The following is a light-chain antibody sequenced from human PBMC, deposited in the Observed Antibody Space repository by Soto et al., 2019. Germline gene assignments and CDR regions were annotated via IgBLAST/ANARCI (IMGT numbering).Light chain of an antibody. V-gene: IGLV2-8*01. CDR3: AAWDDSLSVWV. Sequence: QSALTQPPSASGSPGQSVTISCTGTSSDVGGYNHVSWYQQHPGKAPKVVIYEVTKRPSGVPDRFSGSKSGNTASLTVSGLQAEDEADYYCAAWDDSLSVWVFAGGTKVTVL. J-gene: IGLJ3*02. CDR1: SSDVGGYNH. CDR2: EVT.